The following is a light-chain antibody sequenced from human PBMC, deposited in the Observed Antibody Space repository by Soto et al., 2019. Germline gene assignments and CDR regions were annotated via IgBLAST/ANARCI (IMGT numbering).Light chain of an antibody. CDR1: SGHSSYA. V-gene: IGLV4-69*01. CDR2: LNSDGSH. J-gene: IGLJ2*01. CDR3: QTWGTGIHVV. Sequence: QPVLTQSPSASASLGASVKLTCTLSSGHSSYAIAWHQQQPEKGPRYLMKLNSDGSHSKWDGIPDRLSGSSSGAERYLTISSLQSEDEDDYYCQTWGTGIHVVFGGGTKLTVL.